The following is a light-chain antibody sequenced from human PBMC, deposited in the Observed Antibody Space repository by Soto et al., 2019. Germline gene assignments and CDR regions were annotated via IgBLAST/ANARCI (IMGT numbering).Light chain of an antibody. CDR2: DAS. Sequence: EIVLTQSPATLSLSPGERATLSCRATQSVRSSLAWYLQQPGQAPRLLIYDASKRATGIPARFSGSGSGTDFTLTISSLEPKDFAVYYGQQRSNWPGTFGQGTKVEIK. CDR3: QQRSNWPGT. V-gene: IGKV3-11*01. J-gene: IGKJ1*01. CDR1: QSVRSS.